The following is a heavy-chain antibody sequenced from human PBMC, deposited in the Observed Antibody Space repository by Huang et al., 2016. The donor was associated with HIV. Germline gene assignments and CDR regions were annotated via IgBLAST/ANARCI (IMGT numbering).Heavy chain of an antibody. CDR2: KSYDKSNK. V-gene: IGHV3-30*18. Sequence: QVQLVESGGGVVQPGRSLRLSCAAYGFTFSSYGMHWVRQAPGKGLEWVAVKSYDKSNKYYADSVKGRLTISRDNSKNTLYLQINSLTTEDTAVYYCAKGGRAAAVMDVWGKGTTVTVSS. CDR1: GFTFSSYG. D-gene: IGHD6-13*01. CDR3: AKGGRAAAVMDV. J-gene: IGHJ6*04.